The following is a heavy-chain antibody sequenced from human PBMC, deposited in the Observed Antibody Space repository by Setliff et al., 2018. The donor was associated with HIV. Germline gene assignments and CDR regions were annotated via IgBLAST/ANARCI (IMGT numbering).Heavy chain of an antibody. V-gene: IGHV3-21*01. CDR3: AREDVYYYDSEGYYLLEY. CDR2: ISSDSTDI. Sequence: GSLRLSCAASGFTFTCCGMHWVRQAPGKGLEWVSSISSDSTDIYYADSMKGRFTISRDNAKNSLYLQMSSLGAEDTAVYYCAREDVYYYDSEGYYLLEYWGQGTPVTVSS. D-gene: IGHD3-22*01. CDR1: GFTFTCCG. J-gene: IGHJ4*02.